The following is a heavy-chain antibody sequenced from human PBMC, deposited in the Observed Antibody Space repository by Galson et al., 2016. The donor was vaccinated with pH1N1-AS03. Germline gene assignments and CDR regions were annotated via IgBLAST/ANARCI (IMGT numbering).Heavy chain of an antibody. V-gene: IGHV3-48*03. D-gene: IGHD3-9*01. CDR3: ARGWYDIWTGYLVDPFDY. Sequence: SLRLSCAVSGFSISSGAMTWVRQAPGKGLEWISCITSSGGSGSTIYYADSVKGRFTISRDNAKNSLYLQMNSQRANDTAVYFCARGWYDIWTGYLVDPFDYWGQGALVTVSS. J-gene: IGHJ4*02. CDR1: GFSISSGA. CDR2: ITSSGGSGSTI.